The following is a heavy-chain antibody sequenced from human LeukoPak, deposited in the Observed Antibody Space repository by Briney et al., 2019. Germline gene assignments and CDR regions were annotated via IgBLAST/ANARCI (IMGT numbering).Heavy chain of an antibody. CDR2: IYPGDSDT. V-gene: IGHV5-51*01. CDR1: GYSITSYW. CDR3: ARNWANTGMDV. D-gene: IGHD2-8*01. Sequence: KFGASLKISCKGSGYSITSYWIACVRQLPEKDLEWMGIIYPGDSDTRYSPSFQGQVTISADKSISTAYLQWSSLKASDTAMYYCARNWANTGMDVWGQGTTVTVSS. J-gene: IGHJ6*02.